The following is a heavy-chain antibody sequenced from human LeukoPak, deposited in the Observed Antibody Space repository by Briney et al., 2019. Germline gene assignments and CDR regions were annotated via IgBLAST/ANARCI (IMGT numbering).Heavy chain of an antibody. CDR1: VGSINSSSYY. J-gene: IGHJ4*02. Sequence: PSEALSLTCTVSVGSINSSSYYWGWIRQPPGKGLEWIGSIYHSGYTYYNPSLKSRVTISVDTSKNQFSLKLSSVTAEDRAVYYCARSSMFRGVTVDYWGQGTLVTVSS. CDR3: ARSSMFRGVTVDY. D-gene: IGHD3-10*01. CDR2: IYHSGYT. V-gene: IGHV4-39*01.